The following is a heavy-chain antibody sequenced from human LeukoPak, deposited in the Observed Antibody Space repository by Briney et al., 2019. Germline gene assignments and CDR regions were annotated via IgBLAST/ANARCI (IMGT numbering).Heavy chain of an antibody. J-gene: IGHJ4*02. CDR1: GFTFSNYG. CDR2: IWYDGSNK. Sequence: GGSLRLSCEASGFTFSNYGMHWVRQAPGKGLEWVALIWYDGSNKYYADSVKGRFTISRDNSKTTLYLHMNSLRAEATAVYYRARGLSPVTMTYALASWGQGTLVTVSS. CDR3: ARGLSPVTMTYALAS. V-gene: IGHV3-33*01. D-gene: IGHD3-3*01.